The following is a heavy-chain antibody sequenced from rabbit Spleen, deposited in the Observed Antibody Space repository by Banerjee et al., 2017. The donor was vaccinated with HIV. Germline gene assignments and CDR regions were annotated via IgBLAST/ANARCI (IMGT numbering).Heavy chain of an antibody. CDR1: GVSFSSSSY. CDR2: IDTGSSGFT. D-gene: IGHD4-1*01. V-gene: IGHV1S40*01. Sequence: QSLEESGGDLVKPGASLTLTCTASGVSFSSSSYMCWVRQAPGKGLEWIACIDTGSSGFTYFATWAKGRFTCSKTSSTTVTLQMTSLTAADTATYFCARHSNLNAWLNYFKLWGPGTLVTVS. CDR3: ARHSNLNAWLNYFKL. J-gene: IGHJ4*01.